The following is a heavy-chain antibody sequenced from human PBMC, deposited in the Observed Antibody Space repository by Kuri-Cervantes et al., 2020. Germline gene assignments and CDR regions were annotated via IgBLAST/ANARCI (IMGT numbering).Heavy chain of an antibody. Sequence: GGSLRLSCTASGFTFSTQAMHWVRQAPGKGLEWVAVTSYDETNKYYADSVKGRFTISRDNSKNTLYLQMNSLRAEDTAVYYCARDSDIVVVPAANHDAFDIWGQGTMVTVSS. CDR3: ARDSDIVVVPAANHDAFDI. CDR2: TSYDETNK. J-gene: IGHJ3*02. D-gene: IGHD2-2*01. V-gene: IGHV3-30*07. CDR1: GFTFSTQA.